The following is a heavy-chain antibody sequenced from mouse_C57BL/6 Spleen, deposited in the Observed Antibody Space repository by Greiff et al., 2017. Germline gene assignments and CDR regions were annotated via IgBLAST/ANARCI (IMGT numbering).Heavy chain of an antibody. CDR2: INPNNGGT. CDR1: GYTFTDYN. V-gene: IGHV1-18*01. J-gene: IGHJ3*01. Sequence: VQLKQSGPELVKPGASVKITCKASGYTFTDYNMDWVKQSHGKSLEWIGDINPNNGGTIYNQKFKGKATLTVDKSSSTAYMELRSLTSEDTAVYYCARTGIYYGYPAWFAYWGQGTLVTVSA. CDR3: ARTGIYYGYPAWFAY. D-gene: IGHD2-2*01.